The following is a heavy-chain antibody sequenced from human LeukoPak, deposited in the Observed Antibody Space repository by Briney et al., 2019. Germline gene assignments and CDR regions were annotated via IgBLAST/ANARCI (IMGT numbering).Heavy chain of an antibody. D-gene: IGHD3-10*01. CDR1: GGSVSNGTYY. Sequence: PSETLSLTCTVSGGSVSNGTYYWSWIRLPPGEGLEWMGDIYYSGSINYNPSLKSRVTISVDTSKNQFSLKLTSVTAADTAVYHCARGKGFGENTFDIWGQGTMVTVSS. CDR3: ARGKGFGENTFDI. CDR2: IYYSGSI. V-gene: IGHV4-61*01. J-gene: IGHJ3*02.